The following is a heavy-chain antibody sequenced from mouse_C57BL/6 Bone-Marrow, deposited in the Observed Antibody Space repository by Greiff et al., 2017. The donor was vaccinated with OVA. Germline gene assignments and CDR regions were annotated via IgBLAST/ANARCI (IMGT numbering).Heavy chain of an antibody. V-gene: IGHV1-69*01. CDR2: IDPSDSYT. J-gene: IGHJ4*01. CDR3: ARDYYDYGDYAMDY. D-gene: IGHD2-4*01. Sequence: QVQLQQPGAELVMPGASVKLSCKASGYTFTSSWMHWVKQRPGQGLEWIGEIDPSDSYTNYNQKFKGKSTLTVDKSSSTAYMQLSSLTSEDSAVYYGARDYYDYGDYAMDYWGQGTSVTVSS. CDR1: GYTFTSSW.